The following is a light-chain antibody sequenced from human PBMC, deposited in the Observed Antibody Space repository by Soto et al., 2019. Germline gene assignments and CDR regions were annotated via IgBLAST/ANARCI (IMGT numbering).Light chain of an antibody. J-gene: IGKJ1*01. CDR1: QSISDT. CDR2: GAS. Sequence: EIVMTQSPATLSVSPGGRATLSCRASQSISDTLAWYQQKPGQAPRLLIYGASTRATGFPDRFSGSGSGTDFTLTISRLEPEDFAVYYCQQYGSSSWTFGQGTKVDIK. CDR3: QQYGSSSWT. V-gene: IGKV3-20*01.